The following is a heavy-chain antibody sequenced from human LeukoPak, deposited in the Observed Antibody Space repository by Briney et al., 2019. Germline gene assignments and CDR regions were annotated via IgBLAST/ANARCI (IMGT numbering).Heavy chain of an antibody. CDR3: ASLTADYYYYYYMDV. CDR2: IYYSGST. D-gene: IGHD1-14*01. V-gene: IGHV4-59*01. J-gene: IGHJ6*03. CDR1: GGSISSYY. Sequence: SETLSPTCTVSGGSISSYYWSWIRQPPGKGLEWIGYIYYSGSTNYNPSLKSRVTISVDTSKNQFSLKLSSVTAADTAVYYCASLTADYYYYYYMDVWGKGTTVTVSS.